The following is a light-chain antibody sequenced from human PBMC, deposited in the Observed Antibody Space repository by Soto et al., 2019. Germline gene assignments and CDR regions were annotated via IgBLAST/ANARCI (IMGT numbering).Light chain of an antibody. J-gene: IGKJ5*01. Sequence: EIVLTQSPATLSLSPGERATLSCRASQSVSSSYLAWYQQKPGQAPRLLIYGASSRATGIPDRFSGSGSGTDFNLTISRLEHEDFAVYYCQQYGSSPPITFGQGTRLEIK. V-gene: IGKV3-20*01. CDR3: QQYGSSPPIT. CDR1: QSVSSSY. CDR2: GAS.